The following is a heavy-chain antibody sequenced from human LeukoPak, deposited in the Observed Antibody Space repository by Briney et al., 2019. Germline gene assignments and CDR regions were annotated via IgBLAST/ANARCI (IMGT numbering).Heavy chain of an antibody. J-gene: IGHJ6*02. CDR3: ARHASYYYGMDV. CDR1: GGSFSGYY. Sequence: SETLSLTCAVYGGSFSGYYWSWIRQPPGKGLEWIGEINHSGSTNYNPSLKSRVTISVDTSKSQFSLKVTSVTAADTAVYYCARHASYYYGMDVWGQGTTVTVSS. D-gene: IGHD2-2*01. V-gene: IGHV4-34*01. CDR2: INHSGST.